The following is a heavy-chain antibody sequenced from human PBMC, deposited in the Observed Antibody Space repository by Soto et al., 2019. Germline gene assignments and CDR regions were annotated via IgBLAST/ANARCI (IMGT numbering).Heavy chain of an antibody. V-gene: IGHV1-69*01. CDR2: IIPTFSIS. J-gene: IGHJ4*02. CDR1: GGTFDMYA. CDR3: TNGPFTMTGSYFDY. D-gene: IGHD3-22*01. Sequence: QVQVVQSGAEVKKPGSSVKVSCKISGGTFDMYALNWVRQAPGQGLEWMGGIIPTFSISKYARKFQGRVTLTADGSTRRTYLELRSLRSDDTALYYCTNGPFTMTGSYFDYWGQGTQVTVSS.